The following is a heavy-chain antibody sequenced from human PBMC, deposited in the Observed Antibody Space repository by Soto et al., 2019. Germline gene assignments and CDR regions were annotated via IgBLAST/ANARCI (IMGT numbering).Heavy chain of an antibody. V-gene: IGHV4-59*01. CDR2: IYSSGTT. Sequence: SETLSLTCSVSGGSIRSYYWSWIRQPPGKGLEWIGYIYSSGTTNYNPPLQSRVTISGDTSKKQISLNLRSVTAADTAVYYCARRAATISGTLIRGEVLDIWGQGTKVTVSS. J-gene: IGHJ3*02. D-gene: IGHD3-3*01. CDR3: ARRAATISGTLIRGEVLDI. CDR1: GGSIRSYY.